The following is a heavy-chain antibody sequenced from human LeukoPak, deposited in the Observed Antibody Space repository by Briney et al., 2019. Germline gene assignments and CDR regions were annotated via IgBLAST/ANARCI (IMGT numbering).Heavy chain of an antibody. D-gene: IGHD4-17*01. CDR1: GYTFTSYA. Sequence: ASVKVSCKASGYTFTSYAMNWVRQAPGQGLEWMGWINTNTGNPTYAQGFTGRFVFSLDTSVSTAYLQISSLKAEDTAVYYCARSDYGDYDYYYYYMDVWGKGTTVTVSS. CDR3: ARSDYGDYDYYYYYMDV. CDR2: INTNTGNP. J-gene: IGHJ6*03. V-gene: IGHV7-4-1*02.